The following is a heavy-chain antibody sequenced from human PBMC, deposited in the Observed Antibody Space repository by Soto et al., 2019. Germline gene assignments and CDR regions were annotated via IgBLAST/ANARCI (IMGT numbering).Heavy chain of an antibody. CDR1: GGSISNDDYY. D-gene: IGHD4-17*01. CDR3: ARATTVTSFFFYYGLDV. J-gene: IGHJ6*02. V-gene: IGHV4-30-4*08. CDR2: IYYNGNT. Sequence: SETLSLTCSVSGGSISNDDYYWTWIRQPPGKGLEWIGHIYYNGNTYYNPSLKSRLTMSLDTSQNQFSLHLTSVIAADSASYFCARATTVTSFFFYYGLDVWGQGTTVTVS.